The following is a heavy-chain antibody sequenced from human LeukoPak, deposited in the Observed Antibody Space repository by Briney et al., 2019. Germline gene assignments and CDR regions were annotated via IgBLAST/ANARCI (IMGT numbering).Heavy chain of an antibody. D-gene: IGHD2-2*01. Sequence: GRSLRLSCAASGFTFDDYAMHWVRQAPGKGLEWVSGISWNSGSIGYADSVKGRFTISRDNAKNSLYLQMNSLRAEDTAVYYCARDHVVPAAIGYYYYMDVWGKGTTVTVSS. J-gene: IGHJ6*03. CDR1: GFTFDDYA. V-gene: IGHV3-9*01. CDR3: ARDHVVPAAIGYYYYMDV. CDR2: ISWNSGSI.